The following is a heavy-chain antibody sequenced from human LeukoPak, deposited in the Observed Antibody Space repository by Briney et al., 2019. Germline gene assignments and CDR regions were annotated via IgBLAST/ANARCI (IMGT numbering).Heavy chain of an antibody. V-gene: IGHV5-51*01. CDR1: GYRFTSYW. Sequence: GASLKISCKGSGYRFTSYWIGWVRQMPGKGLEWMGIIYPGDSDTRYSPSFQGQVTISADKSISTAYLQWSSLKASDTAMYYCARTPSYDILTGYPDYWGQGTLVTVSS. CDR2: IYPGDSDT. D-gene: IGHD3-9*01. J-gene: IGHJ4*02. CDR3: ARTPSYDILTGYPDY.